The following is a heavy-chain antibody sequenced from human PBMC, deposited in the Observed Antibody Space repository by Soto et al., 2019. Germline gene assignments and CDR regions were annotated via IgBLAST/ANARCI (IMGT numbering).Heavy chain of an antibody. CDR1: GFTFSSYA. V-gene: IGHV3-23*01. CDR3: AKPHDSSGWYGPIDY. J-gene: IGHJ4*02. D-gene: IGHD6-19*01. CDR2: ISGSGGST. Sequence: GGSLRLSCAASGFTFSSYAMSWVRQAPGKGLEWVSAISGSGGSTYYADSVKGRFTISRDNSKNTLYLQMNSLRAEDTAVYYCAKPHDSSGWYGPIDYWGQGTLVTVSS.